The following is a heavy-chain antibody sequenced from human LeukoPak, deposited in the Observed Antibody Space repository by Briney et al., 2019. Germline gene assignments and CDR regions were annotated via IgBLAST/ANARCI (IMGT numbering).Heavy chain of an antibody. D-gene: IGHD3-16*01. CDR1: GYTFSGYY. J-gene: IGHJ4*02. Sequence: ASVKVSCKASGYTFSGYYIHWVRQAPGQGLEWMGWINPNSGDTHYAQKFQGRVTLTRDTSIGTAYTELSSLRSDVTAVYYCARGGLDYWGQGTLVTVSS. CDR2: INPNSGDT. CDR3: ARGGLDY. V-gene: IGHV1-2*02.